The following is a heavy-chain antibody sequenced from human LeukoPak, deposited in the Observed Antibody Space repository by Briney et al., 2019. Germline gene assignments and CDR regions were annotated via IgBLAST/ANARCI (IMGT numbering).Heavy chain of an antibody. Sequence: ETLSLTCTVSGGSISSSSYYWGWIRQPPGKGLEWVSAISGSGGSTYYADSVKGRFTISRDNSKNTLYLQMNSLRAEDTAVYYCARDGGITIFGVVPGFDYWGQGTLVTVSS. CDR3: ARDGGITIFGVVPGFDY. J-gene: IGHJ4*02. CDR2: ISGSGGST. V-gene: IGHV3-23*01. CDR1: GGSISSSSYY. D-gene: IGHD3-3*01.